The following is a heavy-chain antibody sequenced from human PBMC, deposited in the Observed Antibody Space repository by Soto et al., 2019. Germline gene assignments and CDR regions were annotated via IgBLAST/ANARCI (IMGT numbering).Heavy chain of an antibody. Sequence: GGSLKISCKGSGYSFTSYWISWVRQMPGKGLEWMGRIDPSDSYTNYSPSFQGHVTISADKSISTAYLQWSSLKASDPAMYYCARHMGYCSSTSCYLYYYGMDVWGQGTTVNVSS. CDR1: GYSFTSYW. CDR2: IDPSDSYT. CDR3: ARHMGYCSSTSCYLYYYGMDV. J-gene: IGHJ6*02. D-gene: IGHD2-2*01. V-gene: IGHV5-10-1*01.